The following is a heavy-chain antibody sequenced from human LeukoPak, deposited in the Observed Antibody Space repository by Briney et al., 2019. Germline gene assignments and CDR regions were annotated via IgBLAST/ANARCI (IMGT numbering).Heavy chain of an antibody. Sequence: PSETLSLTCTVSGDSISSGDYYWGWIRQPPGKGLQWLGSIYYTGSTYDNVSLKGRVTMSVDTSKNQFSLKLRSVTAADTAVYYCARHVSDYYDSSGSFDYWGQGTLVTVSS. CDR3: ARHVSDYYDSSGSFDY. D-gene: IGHD3-22*01. J-gene: IGHJ4*02. CDR1: GDSISSGDYY. CDR2: IYYTGST. V-gene: IGHV4-39*01.